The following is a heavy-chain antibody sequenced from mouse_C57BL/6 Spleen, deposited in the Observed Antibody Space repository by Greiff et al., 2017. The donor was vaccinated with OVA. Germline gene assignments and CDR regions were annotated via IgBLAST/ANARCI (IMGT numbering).Heavy chain of an antibody. Sequence: VKLQQPGAELVKPGASVKLSCKASGYTFTSYWMHWVKQRPGQGLEWIGMIHPNSGSTNYNEKFKSKATLTVDKSSSTAYMQLSSLTSEDSAVYYCARYYARAMDYWGQGTSVTVSS. CDR2: IHPNSGST. CDR1: GYTFTSYW. J-gene: IGHJ4*01. D-gene: IGHD1-1*01. V-gene: IGHV1-64*01. CDR3: ARYYARAMDY.